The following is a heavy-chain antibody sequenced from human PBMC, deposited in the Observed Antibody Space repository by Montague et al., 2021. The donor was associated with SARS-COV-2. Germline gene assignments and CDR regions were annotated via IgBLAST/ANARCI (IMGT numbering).Heavy chain of an antibody. CDR1: GFAFNNFA. D-gene: IGHD6-25*01. V-gene: IGHV3-23*01. CDR2: IFGSGAGT. J-gene: IGHJ2*01. Sequence: SQRLSCAASGFAFNNFAMTWVRQPPGKGLEWVSSIFGSGAGTYYADSVKGRFTISRDNSRNTVYLQMNSLRAEDTAKYYCAKQTGAGAIVYWYFDLWGRGTVVSASS. CDR3: AKQTGAGAIVYWYFDL.